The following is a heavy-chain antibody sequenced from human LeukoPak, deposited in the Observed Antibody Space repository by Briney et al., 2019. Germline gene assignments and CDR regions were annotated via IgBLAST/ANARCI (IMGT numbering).Heavy chain of an antibody. Sequence: GGSLRLSCAASGFTFSSYGMHWVRRAPGKGLEWVAVISYDGSNKYYADSVKGRFTISRDNSKNTLYLQMNSLRTEDTAVYYCARDVGPGDYWGQGTLVTVSS. CDR2: ISYDGSNK. CDR1: GFTFSSYG. V-gene: IGHV3-30*03. J-gene: IGHJ4*02. CDR3: ARDVGPGDY.